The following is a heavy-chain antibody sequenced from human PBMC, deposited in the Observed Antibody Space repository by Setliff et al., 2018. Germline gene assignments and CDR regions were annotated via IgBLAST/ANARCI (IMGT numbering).Heavy chain of an antibody. D-gene: IGHD4-17*01. CDR1: GFTFSSYG. CDR2: ISGSGGTT. J-gene: IGHJ4*02. CDR3: ARDWRDYGAMGY. Sequence: GGSLRLSCAASGFTFSSYGMSWVRQAPGKGLEWVSGISGSGGTTYYADSVKGRFTISRDNSKNTLFLQMNSLRAEDTAIYYCARDWRDYGAMGYWGQGTLVTVSS. V-gene: IGHV3-23*01.